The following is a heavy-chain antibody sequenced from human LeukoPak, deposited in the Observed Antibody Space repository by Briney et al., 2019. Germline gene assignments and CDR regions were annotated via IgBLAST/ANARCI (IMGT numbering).Heavy chain of an antibody. CDR2: ISTDGYTT. J-gene: IGHJ4*02. Sequence: GGSLRLSCAASGLAFSAYKMHWVRQAPRKGLVWVSRISTDGYTTDYADFVQGRFTASRDNTKNTWSLEMNSLRAEDTAVYYCVVGGSPGYWGQRTLVTVSS. D-gene: IGHD2-15*01. CDR1: GLAFSAYK. CDR3: VVGGSPGY. V-gene: IGHV3-74*01.